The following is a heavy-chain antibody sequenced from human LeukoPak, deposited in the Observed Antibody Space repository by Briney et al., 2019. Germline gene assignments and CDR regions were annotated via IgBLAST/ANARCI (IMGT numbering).Heavy chain of an antibody. CDR1: GYTFTNYG. Sequence: ASVKVSCKASGYTFTNYGVNWVRQAPGQGLEWMGWISAYNGHTKYAQNLHGRVTMTRDTSTNTAYMELRSLRSDDTAVYYCARAAAGNPRFDPWGQGTLVTVSS. J-gene: IGHJ5*02. D-gene: IGHD6-13*01. CDR3: ARAAAGNPRFDP. CDR2: ISAYNGHT. V-gene: IGHV1-18*01.